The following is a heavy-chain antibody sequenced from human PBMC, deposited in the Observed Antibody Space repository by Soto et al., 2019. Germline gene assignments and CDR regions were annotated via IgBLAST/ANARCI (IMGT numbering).Heavy chain of an antibody. V-gene: IGHV1-46*03. J-gene: IGHJ6*03. Sequence: ASVQVSCKASGYTFTSYYMHWVRQAPGQGLEWMGIINPSGGSTSYAQKFQGRVTMTRDTSTSTVYMELSSLRSEDTAVYYCARDYLAARHYYYYYYMDVWGKGTTVTVSS. CDR1: GYTFTSYY. D-gene: IGHD6-6*01. CDR2: INPSGGST. CDR3: ARDYLAARHYYYYYYMDV.